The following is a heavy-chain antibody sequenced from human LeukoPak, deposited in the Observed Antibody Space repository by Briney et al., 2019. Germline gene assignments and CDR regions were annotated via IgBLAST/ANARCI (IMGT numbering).Heavy chain of an antibody. J-gene: IGHJ4*02. CDR2: ISWNSGSI. V-gene: IGHV3-9*01. Sequence: GRSLRLSCAASGFTFDDYAMHWVRQAPGKGLEWVSGISWNSGSIGYADSVKGRFTISRDNAKNSLYLQMNSLRAEDTALYYCAKVRRYSSSVFDYWGQGTLVTVSS. D-gene: IGHD6-13*01. CDR3: AKVRRYSSSVFDY. CDR1: GFTFDDYA.